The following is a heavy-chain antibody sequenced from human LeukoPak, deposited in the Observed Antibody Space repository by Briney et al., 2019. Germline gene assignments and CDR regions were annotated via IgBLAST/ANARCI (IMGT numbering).Heavy chain of an antibody. V-gene: IGHV4-61*02. CDR1: GGSISRGSYY. Sequence: SEPLSLPCTLSGGSISRGSYYWRWIRQPAGEGLEWIGRIYTSGSTNYNPSLKSRVNISVDTSKNQFSLKLISVTAADTAVYYCAREDYDFWSGYSTFDYWGQGTLVTVSS. CDR3: AREDYDFWSGYSTFDY. CDR2: IYTSGST. J-gene: IGHJ4*02. D-gene: IGHD3-3*01.